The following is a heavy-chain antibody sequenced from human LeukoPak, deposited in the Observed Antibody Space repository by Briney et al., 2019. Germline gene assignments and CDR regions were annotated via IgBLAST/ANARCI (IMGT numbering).Heavy chain of an antibody. Sequence: PGGSLRLSCAASGFTFRSYGMHWVRQAPGKGLEWVAIIRYDGTNKYYADSVKGRFTISRDNSKNTLYLQMNSLRAEDTAVYYCAKDIKRWLQIASLFDYWGQGTLVTVSS. D-gene: IGHD5-24*01. CDR3: AKDIKRWLQIASLFDY. CDR2: IRYDGTNK. CDR1: GFTFRSYG. J-gene: IGHJ4*02. V-gene: IGHV3-30*02.